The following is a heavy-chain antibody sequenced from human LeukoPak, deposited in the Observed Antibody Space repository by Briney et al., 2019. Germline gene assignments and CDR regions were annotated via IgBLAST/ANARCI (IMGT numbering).Heavy chain of an antibody. CDR2: IYHSGST. CDR3: AREATVIEFDY. CDR1: GYSISSGYY. Sequence: SEALSLTCAVSGYSISSGYYWGWIRQPPGKGLEWIGSIYHSGSTYYNPSLKSRVTMSVDTSKNQFSLKLSSVTAADTAVYYCAREATVIEFDYWGQGTLVTVSS. V-gene: IGHV4-38-2*02. J-gene: IGHJ4*02. D-gene: IGHD4-17*01.